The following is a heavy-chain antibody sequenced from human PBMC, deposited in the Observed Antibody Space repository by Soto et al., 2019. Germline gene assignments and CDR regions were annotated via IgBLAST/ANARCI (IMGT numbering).Heavy chain of an antibody. Sequence: QVQLQESGPGLVKPSETLSLTCTVSGGPVSSGSYYWSWIRQPPGKGLEWIGYIYYSGSTNYNPSLKSRVTIAVDTSKNQFSLKLSSVTAADTAVYYCARVYVGRDGYNNYYFDYWGQGTLVTVSS. J-gene: IGHJ4*02. CDR3: ARVYVGRDGYNNYYFDY. D-gene: IGHD4-4*01. CDR2: IYYSGST. V-gene: IGHV4-61*01. CDR1: GGPVSSGSYY.